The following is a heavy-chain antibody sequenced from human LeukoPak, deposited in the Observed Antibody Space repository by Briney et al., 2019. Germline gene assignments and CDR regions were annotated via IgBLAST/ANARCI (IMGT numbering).Heavy chain of an antibody. V-gene: IGHV1-69*13. Sequence: GASVTVSCKASGGTFSSYAISWVRQAPGQGLEWMGGIIPIFGTADYAQKFQGRVTITADESTSTAYMELSSLRSEDTAVYYCARSPRGGYSYGYYYWGQGTLVTVSS. CDR1: GGTFSSYA. CDR3: ARSPRGGYSYGYYY. D-gene: IGHD5-18*01. CDR2: IIPIFGTA. J-gene: IGHJ4*02.